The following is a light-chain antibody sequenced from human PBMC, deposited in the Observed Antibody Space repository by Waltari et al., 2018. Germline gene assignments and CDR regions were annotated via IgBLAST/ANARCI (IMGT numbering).Light chain of an antibody. J-gene: IGLJ2*01. V-gene: IGLV2-8*01. Sequence: QSARPQPPSASGSPGQSVTIPCPGPTIDVGGSKYVSWYQQHPGKAPKLMIFEVNTRPSGVPDRFSGSKSGNTASLTVSGLQAEDEADYYCSSFAGSNLVLFGGGTKLTVL. CDR1: TIDVGGSKY. CDR2: EVN. CDR3: SSFAGSNLVL.